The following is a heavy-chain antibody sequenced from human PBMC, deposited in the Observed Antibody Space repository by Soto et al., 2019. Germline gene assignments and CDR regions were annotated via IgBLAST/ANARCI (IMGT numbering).Heavy chain of an antibody. CDR1: GLRFRTRA. CDR2: IRPGGDST. Sequence: GGSLRLSCAASGLRFRTRAMSWVRQAPGKGLEWVASIRPGGDSTYYADSVKGRFAVSRDNSNVTLHLQMDSLRVEDTAIYYCTTHEEGAPWAGGFDSWGQGTLVTVSS. D-gene: IGHD1-26*01. V-gene: IGHV3-23*01. CDR3: TTHEEGAPWAGGFDS. J-gene: IGHJ5*01.